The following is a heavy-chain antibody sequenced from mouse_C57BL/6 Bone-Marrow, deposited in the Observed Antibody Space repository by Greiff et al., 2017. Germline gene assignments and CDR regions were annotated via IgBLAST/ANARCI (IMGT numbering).Heavy chain of an antibody. CDR2: IDPANGTT. CDR3: FYYYGNAMDY. D-gene: IGHD1-1*01. V-gene: IGHV14-3*01. CDR1: GFNIKNTY. J-gene: IGHJ4*01. Sequence: VQLQQSVAELVRPGASVKLSCTASGFNIKNTYMPWVQQSPDQGLEWIARIDPANGTTHYAPPFQGKATITAATSSNTAYLQLSSLTSEDTAIYYCFYYYGNAMDYWGQGTSVTVSS.